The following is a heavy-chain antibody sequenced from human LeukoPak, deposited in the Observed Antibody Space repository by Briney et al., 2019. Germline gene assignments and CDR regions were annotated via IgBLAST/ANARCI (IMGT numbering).Heavy chain of an antibody. CDR2: IYYSGST. CDR1: GGSISSSGYY. V-gene: IGHV4-39*01. Sequence: SETLSLTCTVSGGSISSSGYYWGGIRQPPGKGLEWIASIYYSGSTYYNPSLKSRVTISVDTSKNQLSLKLSSPTAADTAVYYCARHEYSGSYYGLSWFDPWDQGTLVTVSS. CDR3: ARHEYSGSYYGLSWFDP. D-gene: IGHD1-26*01. J-gene: IGHJ5*02.